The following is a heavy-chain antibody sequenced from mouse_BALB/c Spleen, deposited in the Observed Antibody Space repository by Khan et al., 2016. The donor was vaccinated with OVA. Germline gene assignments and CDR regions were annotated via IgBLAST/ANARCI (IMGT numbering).Heavy chain of an antibody. Sequence: QVQLQQSGTELVRPGASVKLSCKTSGYIFTSYWIHWVKQRSGQGLEWIARIYPGTDNTYYNEKLKDKATLTADKSSSTVYMQLSSLKSEDSAVYFGAREEALYYFDYWGQGTTLTVSS. CDR2: IYPGTDNT. V-gene: IGHV1-76*01. J-gene: IGHJ2*01. CDR1: GYIFTSYW. D-gene: IGHD3-2*02. CDR3: AREEALYYFDY.